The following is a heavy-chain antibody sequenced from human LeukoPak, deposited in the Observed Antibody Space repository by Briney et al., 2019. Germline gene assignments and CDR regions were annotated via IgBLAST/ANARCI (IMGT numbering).Heavy chain of an antibody. Sequence: GGSLRLSCAASGFTFNSYAIHWVRQAPGKGLEGVSFISYDGRIKYYAASVKGRFTISRDSSKNTLYLQINSLRAEDTAIYYCARDLSEKYCIDYWGQGTLVTVSS. V-gene: IGHV3-30-3*01. J-gene: IGHJ4*02. CDR3: ARDLSEKYCIDY. CDR2: ISYDGRIK. CDR1: GFTFNSYA. D-gene: IGHD2-8*02.